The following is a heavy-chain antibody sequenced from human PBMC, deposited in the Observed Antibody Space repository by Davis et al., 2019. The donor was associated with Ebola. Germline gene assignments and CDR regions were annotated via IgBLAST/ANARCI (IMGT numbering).Heavy chain of an antibody. CDR1: GGSISSSSYY. Sequence: SETLSLTCTVSGGSISSSSYYWGWIRQPPWKGLEWIGSIYYSGSTYYNPSLKSRVTISVDTSKNQFSLKLSSVTAADTAVYYCARGNLEILEWLLTLHYMDVWGKGTTVTVSS. D-gene: IGHD3-3*01. CDR2: IYYSGST. J-gene: IGHJ6*03. V-gene: IGHV4-39*07. CDR3: ARGNLEILEWLLTLHYMDV.